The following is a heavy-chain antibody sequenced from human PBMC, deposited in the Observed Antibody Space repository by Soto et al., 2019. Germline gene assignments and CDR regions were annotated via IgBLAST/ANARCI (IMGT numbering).Heavy chain of an antibody. D-gene: IGHD1-26*01. V-gene: IGHV3-9*01. CDR1: GFTFDDYA. CDR3: AIDNGRDFARPDYVMDV. Sequence: PGGSLRLSCAASGFTFDDYAMHWVRQAPGKGLEWVSGISWNSGSIGYADSVKGRFTISRDNAKNSLYLQMNSLRAEDTALYYCAIDNGRDFARPDYVMDVWGQGTTVTVSS. CDR2: ISWNSGSI. J-gene: IGHJ6*02.